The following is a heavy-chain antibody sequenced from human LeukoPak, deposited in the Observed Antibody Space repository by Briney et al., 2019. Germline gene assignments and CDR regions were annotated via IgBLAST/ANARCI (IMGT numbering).Heavy chain of an antibody. CDR3: AGGPVTALELLYY. D-gene: IGHD2-21*02. V-gene: IGHV4-34*01. J-gene: IGHJ4*02. CDR2: INHSGST. Sequence: SETLSLTCVVFGGPFSGYYWSWIRQPPGKGLEWIGEINHSGSTKYNPSLKSRVTISIDTSKNQFSLKLNSVTAADTAVYYCAGGPVTALELLYYWGQGTLVTVAS. CDR1: GGPFSGYY.